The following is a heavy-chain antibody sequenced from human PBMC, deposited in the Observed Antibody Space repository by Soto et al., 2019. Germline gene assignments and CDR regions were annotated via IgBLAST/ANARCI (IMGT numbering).Heavy chain of an antibody. CDR2: ISSTTNYV. CDR3: ARESEDLSSNLDY. V-gene: IGHV3-21*06. Sequence: LRLSCAASGFTFTRYSMNWVRQAPGKGLEWVASISSTTNYVYYGESLKGRLTISRDNAKNSMYLQMNTLRAEDTAVYYCARESEDLSSNLDYWGQGTLVTVSS. CDR1: GFTFTRYS. J-gene: IGHJ4*02.